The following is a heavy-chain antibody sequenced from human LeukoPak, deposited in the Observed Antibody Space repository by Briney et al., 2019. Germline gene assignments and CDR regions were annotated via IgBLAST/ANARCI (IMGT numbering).Heavy chain of an antibody. CDR2: INHSGST. CDR1: GGSFSGYY. D-gene: IGHD6-13*01. Sequence: SETLSLTCAVYGGSFSGYYWSWIRQPPGKGLEWIGEINHSGSTNYNPSLKSRVTMSVDTSKNQFSLKLSSVTAADTAVYYCARDSSSWFDYWGQGTLVTVPS. V-gene: IGHV4-34*01. J-gene: IGHJ4*02. CDR3: ARDSSSWFDY.